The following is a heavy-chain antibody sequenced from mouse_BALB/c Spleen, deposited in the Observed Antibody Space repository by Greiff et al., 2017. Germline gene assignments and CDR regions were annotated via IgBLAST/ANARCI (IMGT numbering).Heavy chain of an antibody. V-gene: IGHV5-6-5*01. CDR1: GFTFSSYA. CDR3: ARYYYGSSYRAMDY. J-gene: IGHJ4*01. D-gene: IGHD1-1*01. CDR2: ISSGGST. Sequence: EVQLVESGGGLVKPGGSLKLSCAASGFTFSSYAMSWVRQTPEKRLEWVASISSGGSTYYPDSVKGRFTISRDNARNILYLQMSSLRSEDTAMYYCARYYYGSSYRAMDYWGQGTSVTVSS.